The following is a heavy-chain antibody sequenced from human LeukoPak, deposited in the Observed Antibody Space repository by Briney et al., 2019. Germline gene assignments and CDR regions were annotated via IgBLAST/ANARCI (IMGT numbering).Heavy chain of an antibody. CDR1: GYTFTSYG. V-gene: IGHV1-18*01. CDR3: AREVVYSSGPIDY. CDR2: ISAYNGNT. D-gene: IGHD6-19*01. J-gene: IGHJ4*01. Sequence: GASVTVSCKASGYTFTSYGISWVRQAPGQGLEWMGWISAYNGNTNYAQKLQGRVTMTTDTSTSTACMARRRLRSDDTTVYYCAREVVYSSGPIDYWGHGTLGTVSS.